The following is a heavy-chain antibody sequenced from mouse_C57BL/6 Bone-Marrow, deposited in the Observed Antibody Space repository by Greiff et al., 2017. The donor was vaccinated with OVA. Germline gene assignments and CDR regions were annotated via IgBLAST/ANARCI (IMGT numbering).Heavy chain of an antibody. D-gene: IGHD1-1*01. J-gene: IGHJ3*01. CDR3: ARGGTTGVLFDY. CDR1: GYTFTSYG. V-gene: IGHV1-81*01. CDR2: IYPRSGNT. Sequence: QVQLQQSGAELARPGASVKLSCKASGYTFTSYGISWVKQRTGQGLEWIGEIYPRSGNTYYNEKFKGKATLTADKSSSTAYMELRSLTSEDSAVYFCARGGTTGVLFDYWGQGTLVTVSA.